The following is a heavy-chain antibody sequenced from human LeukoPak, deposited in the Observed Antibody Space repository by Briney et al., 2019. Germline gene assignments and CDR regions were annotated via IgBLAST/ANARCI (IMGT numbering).Heavy chain of an antibody. CDR1: GDSISSYY. V-gene: IGHV4-59*01. CDR2: VYYDGST. CDR3: ARDYGSGSYYDAFDI. D-gene: IGHD1-26*01. Sequence: PSETLSLTCTVSGDSISSYYWGWIRQPPGKGLDWIGYVYYDGSTNYNPSLESRVTISVDTSKNQFSLKLSSVTAADTAVYYCARDYGSGSYYDAFDIWGQGTMVTVSS. J-gene: IGHJ3*02.